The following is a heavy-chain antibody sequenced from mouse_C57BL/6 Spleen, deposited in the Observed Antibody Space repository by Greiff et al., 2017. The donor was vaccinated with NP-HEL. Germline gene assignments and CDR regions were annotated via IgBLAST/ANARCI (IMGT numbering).Heavy chain of an antibody. V-gene: IGHV1-50*01. Sequence: VQLQQPGAELVKPGASVKLSCKASGYTFTSYWMQWVKQRPGQGLEWIGEIDPSDSYTNYNQKFKGKATLTVDTSSSTAYMQLSSLTSEDSAVYYCASLDSSGSAYWGQGTLVTVSA. J-gene: IGHJ3*01. CDR1: GYTFTSYW. CDR2: IDPSDSYT. D-gene: IGHD3-2*02. CDR3: ASLDSSGSAY.